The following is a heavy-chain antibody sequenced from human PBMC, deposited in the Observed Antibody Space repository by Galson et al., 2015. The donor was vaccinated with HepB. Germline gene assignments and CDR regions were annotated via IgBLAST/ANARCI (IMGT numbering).Heavy chain of an antibody. D-gene: IGHD6-19*01. CDR1: GGTFSSYA. V-gene: IGHV1-69*06. Sequence: SVKVSCKASGGTFSSYAISWVRQAPGQGLEWMGGIIPIFGTANYAQKFQGRVTITADKSTSTAYMELSSLRSEDTAVYYCARVGIAVAGTWYFELWGRGTLVTVSS. CDR3: ARVGIAVAGTWYFEL. J-gene: IGHJ2*01. CDR2: IIPIFGTA.